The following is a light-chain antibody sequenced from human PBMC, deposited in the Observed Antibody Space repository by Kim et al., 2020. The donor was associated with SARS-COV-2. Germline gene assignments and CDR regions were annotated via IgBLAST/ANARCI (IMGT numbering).Light chain of an antibody. CDR1: QNLRTNY. J-gene: IGKJ3*01. CDR2: STS. CDR3: QQYGSWNFT. V-gene: IGKV3-20*01. Sequence: EIVLTQSPGTLSLSPGEGTTLSCRASQNLRTNYLSWYQQKRGQPPRLLVYSTSIRATGIPDRFGGSGCGTDFTLTISRREAEDVAVYYCQQYGSWNFTFGPGTKLEIK.